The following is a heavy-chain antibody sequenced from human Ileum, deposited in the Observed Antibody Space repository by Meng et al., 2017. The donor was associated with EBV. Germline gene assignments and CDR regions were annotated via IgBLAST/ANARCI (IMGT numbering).Heavy chain of an antibody. Sequence: VQLQASGPGLVNASGTLSLTCAVSGDSVSGSDWWSWVRQPPGKGLEWIGEVYHDGATNYHPSLKSRVPISLDKSKNEVNLHLNSLTAADTAVYFCARSSPIVRGLDYWGQGTLVTVSS. J-gene: IGHJ4*02. D-gene: IGHD3-10*01. V-gene: IGHV4-4*02. CDR3: ARSSPIVRGLDY. CDR2: VYHDGAT. CDR1: GDSVSGSDW.